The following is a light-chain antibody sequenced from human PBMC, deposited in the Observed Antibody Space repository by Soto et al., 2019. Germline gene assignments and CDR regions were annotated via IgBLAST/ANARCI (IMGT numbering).Light chain of an antibody. Sequence: DIQMTQSPSSLSASVGDRVTITCRANQGISNFLAWYQQKPGQVPKLLMYAASTLHSGVPSRFSGSLSGTDFTLTISSLQPEDVATYYCQKYNSAPQTFGQGTKVEIK. V-gene: IGKV1-27*01. CDR2: AAS. CDR1: QGISNF. CDR3: QKYNSAPQT. J-gene: IGKJ1*01.